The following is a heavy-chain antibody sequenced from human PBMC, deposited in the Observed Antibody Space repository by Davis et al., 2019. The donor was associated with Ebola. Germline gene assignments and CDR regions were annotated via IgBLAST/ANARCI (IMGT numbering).Heavy chain of an antibody. D-gene: IGHD2-21*01. CDR2: ITGDGSST. CDR3: ARGIGVDQPWY. CDR1: GFTFSTYC. J-gene: IGHJ4*02. Sequence: HTAGSLRLSCAASGFTFSTYCMHWVRQAPGKGLAWVSRITGDGSSTDYADSVKGRFTISRDNAKNTLYLQMNSLRPEDTAVYYCARGIGVDQPWYWGQGTLVTVSS. V-gene: IGHV3-74*01.